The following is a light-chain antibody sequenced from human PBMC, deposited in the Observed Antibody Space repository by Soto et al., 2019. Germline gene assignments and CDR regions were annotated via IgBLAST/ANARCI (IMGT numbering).Light chain of an antibody. Sequence: QSALTQPPSVSGAPGQRVTISCTGSNSNIGAGYDVHWYQLLPGTAPKLLIYGNSNRPSGVPDRFSGSKSGTSASLAITGLRAEDEADYYCQSYDTSLSALYVFGTGTKVTVL. J-gene: IGLJ1*01. V-gene: IGLV1-40*01. CDR2: GNS. CDR3: QSYDTSLSALYV. CDR1: NSNIGAGYD.